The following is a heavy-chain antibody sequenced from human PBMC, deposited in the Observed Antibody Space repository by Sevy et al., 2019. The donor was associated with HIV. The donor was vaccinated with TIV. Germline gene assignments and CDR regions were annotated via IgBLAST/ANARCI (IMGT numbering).Heavy chain of an antibody. Sequence: GGSLRLSCAASGFTFSTYSMNWVRQGPGKGPEWVAFIRNDGSHEYYADSVKGRFTISRDNSKNTLYLQMNSLRPEDTAVYYCARDRKVLLVVYAIPFDALDIWGQGTMVTVSS. D-gene: IGHD2-8*02. CDR2: IRNDGSHE. CDR3: ARDRKVLLVVYAIPFDALDI. V-gene: IGHV3-30*02. J-gene: IGHJ3*02. CDR1: GFTFSTYS.